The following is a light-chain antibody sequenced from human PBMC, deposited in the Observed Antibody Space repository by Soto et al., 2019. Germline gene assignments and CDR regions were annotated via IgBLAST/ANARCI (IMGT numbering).Light chain of an antibody. Sequence: QSVLTQPPSASGTPGQRATISCSGSASNIGSKSVNWYQQFPGTAPKLLIYSSIYRPSGVPARMSASKSGTSASLAISGLQSEDEADYFCAAWDDSLEEYVFGTGTKLTVL. V-gene: IGLV1-44*01. CDR2: SSI. CDR1: ASNIGSKS. J-gene: IGLJ1*01. CDR3: AAWDDSLEEYV.